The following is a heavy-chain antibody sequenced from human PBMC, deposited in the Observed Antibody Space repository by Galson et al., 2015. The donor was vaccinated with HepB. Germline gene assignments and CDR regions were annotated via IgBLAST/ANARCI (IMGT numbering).Heavy chain of an antibody. CDR1: GFTFSRCV. CDR3: AKSDYGDRGGWFDP. D-gene: IGHD4-17*01. Sequence: SLRLSCAASGFTFSRCVMSWVRQAPGKGLEWVSAISDSGGSTYYADSVKGRFTISRDKSKNTLYLQMNSLRAEDTAVYYCAKSDYGDRGGWFDPWGQGTLVTVSS. V-gene: IGHV3-23*01. CDR2: ISDSGGST. J-gene: IGHJ5*02.